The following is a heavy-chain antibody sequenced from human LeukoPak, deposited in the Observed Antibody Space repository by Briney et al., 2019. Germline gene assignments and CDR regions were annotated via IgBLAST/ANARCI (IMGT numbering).Heavy chain of an antibody. CDR1: GYSISSGYY. J-gene: IGHJ3*02. D-gene: IGHD5-18*01. CDR3: ASLWYSYGSSDAFDI. V-gene: IGHV4-38-2*01. CDR2: IYHSRST. Sequence: SETLSLTCAVSGYSISSGYYWGWIRQPPGKGLEWIGSIYHSRSTYYNPSLKSRVTISVDTSKNQFSLKLSSVTAADTAVYYCASLWYSYGSSDAFDIWGQGTMVTVSS.